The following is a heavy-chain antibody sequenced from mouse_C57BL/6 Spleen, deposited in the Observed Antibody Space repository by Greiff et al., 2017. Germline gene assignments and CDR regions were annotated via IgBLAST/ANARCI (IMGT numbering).Heavy chain of an antibody. Sequence: QVQLQQSGPELARPWASVKISCQAFYTFSRRVHFAIRDTNYWMQWVKQRPGQGLEWVGAIYPGNGDTSYNQKFKGKSTWTADNSSSTAYMQLSRQTSEDSAGYDCAWIYDGYYEAYWGQGTLVTVSA. CDR1: YTFSRRVH. J-gene: IGHJ3*01. CDR3: SEDSAGYDCAWIYDGYYEAY. V-gene: IGHV1-87*01. CDR2: GQGLEWVG. D-gene: IGHD2-3*01.